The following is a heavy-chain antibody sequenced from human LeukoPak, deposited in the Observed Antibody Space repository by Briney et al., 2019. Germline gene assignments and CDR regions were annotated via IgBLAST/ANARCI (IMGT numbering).Heavy chain of an antibody. D-gene: IGHD3-3*01. CDR3: ARDQYDTWSRRGNFDS. CDR1: GFTFGKYW. Sequence: GRSLRLSCVASGFTFGKYWMSWVRQTPGKGLEWVANIKLDGSEKNYVDSVKGRFTISRDNTKNSLYLQMNSLRAEDTAVFYCARDQYDTWSRRGNFDSWGQGTLVIVSS. CDR2: IKLDGSEK. V-gene: IGHV3-7*03. J-gene: IGHJ4*02.